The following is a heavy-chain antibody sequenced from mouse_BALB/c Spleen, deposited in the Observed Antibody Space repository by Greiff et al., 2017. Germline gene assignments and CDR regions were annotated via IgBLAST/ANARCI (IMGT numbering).Heavy chain of an antibody. CDR3: ARERELRGDWYFDV. V-gene: IGHV5-9-4*01. CDR1: GFTFSSYA. CDR2: ISSGGSYT. J-gene: IGHJ1*01. D-gene: IGHD1-1*01. Sequence: EVKLMESGGGLVKPGGSLKLSCAASGFTFSSYAMSWVRQSPEKRLEWVAEISSGGSYTYYPDTVTGRFTISRDNAKNTLYLEMSSLRSEDTAMYYCARERELRGDWYFDVWGAGTTVTVSS.